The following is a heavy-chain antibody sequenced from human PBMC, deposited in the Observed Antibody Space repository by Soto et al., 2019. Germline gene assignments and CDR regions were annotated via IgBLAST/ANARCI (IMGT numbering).Heavy chain of an antibody. CDR3: ARGRWSSGGPTFDY. D-gene: IGHD6-19*01. CDR1: CGSISRYY. J-gene: IGHJ4*02. V-gene: IGHV4-4*07. Sequence: EPLSLTCTVSCGSISRYYWSCIRQPAGKGLEWIGRIYTSGSTNYNPSLKSRVTMSVDTSKNQFSLKLSSVTAADTAVYYCARGRWSSGGPTFDYWGQGTLVTVSS. CDR2: IYTSGST.